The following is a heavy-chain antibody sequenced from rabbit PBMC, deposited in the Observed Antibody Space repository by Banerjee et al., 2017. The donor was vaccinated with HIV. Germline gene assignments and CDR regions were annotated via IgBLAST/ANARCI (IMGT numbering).Heavy chain of an antibody. Sequence: QEQLEESGGDLVKPGASLTLTCTASGFSFSSGYYMGWVRQAPGKGLEWIGDIYAGDGSTYYASWAKGRFTISKTSSTTVTLQMTSLTAADTATYFCASGNGLYKFNFWGPGTLVTVS. CDR2: IYAGDGST. J-gene: IGHJ6*01. V-gene: IGHV1S45*01. CDR3: ASGNGLYKFNF. D-gene: IGHD1-1*01. CDR1: GFSFSSGYY.